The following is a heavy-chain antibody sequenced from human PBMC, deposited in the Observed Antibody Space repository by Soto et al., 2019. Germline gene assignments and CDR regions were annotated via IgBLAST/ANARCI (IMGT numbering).Heavy chain of an antibody. Sequence: SETLSLTCAVYGGSFSGYYWSWIRQPPGKGLEWIGEINHSGSTYYNPSLKSRVTISVDTSKNQFSLKLSSVTAADTAVYYCARHPPYYYGSGSQNWFDPWGQGTLVTVSS. CDR1: GGSFSGYY. CDR2: INHSGST. CDR3: ARHPPYYYGSGSQNWFDP. D-gene: IGHD3-10*01. V-gene: IGHV4-34*01. J-gene: IGHJ5*02.